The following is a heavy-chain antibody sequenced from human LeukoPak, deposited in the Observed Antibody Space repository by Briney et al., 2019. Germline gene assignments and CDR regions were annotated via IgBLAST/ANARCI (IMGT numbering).Heavy chain of an antibody. D-gene: IGHD6-13*01. Sequence: GGSLRLSCAASGFTFSSYWMSWVRQAPGKGLEWVANIKQDGSEKYYVDSVKGRFTISRDNAKNSLYLQMNSLRAEDTAVYYCARDYEGIAAAGLDYWGQGTLVTVSS. CDR1: GFTFSSYW. CDR3: ARDYEGIAAAGLDY. J-gene: IGHJ4*02. V-gene: IGHV3-7*01. CDR2: IKQDGSEK.